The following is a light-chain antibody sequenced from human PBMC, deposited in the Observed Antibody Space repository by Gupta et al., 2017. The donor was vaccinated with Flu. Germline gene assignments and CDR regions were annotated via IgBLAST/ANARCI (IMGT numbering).Light chain of an antibody. J-gene: IGKJ2*01. CDR1: QSVSSN. V-gene: IGKV3-15*01. CDR2: GAS. Sequence: ILMTHSPATRSLSPGERATLSCRASQSVSSNLAWYQQKPGQAPRLLIYGASTRATGIPARFSGSGSGTEFTLTISSRQSEDFAVYYCQQHNNWPPYTFGQGTKVEIK. CDR3: QQHNNWPPYT.